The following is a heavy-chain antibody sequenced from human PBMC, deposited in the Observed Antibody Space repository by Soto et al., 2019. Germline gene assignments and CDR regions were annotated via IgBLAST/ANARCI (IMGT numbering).Heavy chain of an antibody. CDR1: GYTFTSYG. Sequence: QVQLVQSGAEVKKPGASVKVSCKASGYTFTSYGISWVRQAPGQGLEWMGWISAYNGNTNYAQKLQGRVTMTTDTSTSTAYMELRSLTSDDTAVYYCARDRTTTTYYYYGMDVWGQGTTVTVSS. J-gene: IGHJ6*02. CDR3: ARDRTTTTYYYYGMDV. CDR2: ISAYNGNT. D-gene: IGHD1-7*01. V-gene: IGHV1-18*01.